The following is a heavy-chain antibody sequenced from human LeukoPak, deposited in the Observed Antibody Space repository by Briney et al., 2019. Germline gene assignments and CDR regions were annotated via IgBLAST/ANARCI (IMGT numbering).Heavy chain of an antibody. CDR2: IRYDGSNK. CDR3: AKAEAVLITMRN. D-gene: IGHD3-10*01. V-gene: IGHV3-30*02. CDR1: GFTFSSYG. J-gene: IGHJ4*02. Sequence: GGSLRLSCAASGFTFSSYGMHWVRQAPGKGLEWVAFIRYDGSNKYYADSVKGRFTISRDNSKNTLYLQMNSLRAEDTAVYYCAKAEAVLITMRNWGQGTLVTVSS.